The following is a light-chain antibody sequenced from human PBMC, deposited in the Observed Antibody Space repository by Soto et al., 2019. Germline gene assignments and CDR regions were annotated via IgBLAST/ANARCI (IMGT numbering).Light chain of an antibody. V-gene: IGKV3-20*01. J-gene: IGKJ3*01. CDR1: QSVSSSY. CDR3: QQYGSSTGVFT. CDR2: GAS. Sequence: EIVLTQSPCTLSASPGERATLSCRASQSVSSSYLAWYQQKPGQAPRLLIYGASSRATGIPDRFSGSGSGTDFTLTISRLEPEDFAVYYCQQYGSSTGVFTFGPGTKVDIK.